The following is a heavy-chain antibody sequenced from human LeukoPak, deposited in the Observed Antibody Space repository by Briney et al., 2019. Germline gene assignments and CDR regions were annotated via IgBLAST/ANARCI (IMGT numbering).Heavy chain of an antibody. Sequence: GGSLRLSCAASGFTFRSYEMYWVRQAPGKGLEWLSYISSSGSTIYYADSVKGRFTISRDNAKNSLYLQMNSLRVEDTAVYYCTRTTVTINAFDPWGQGTLVTVSS. CDR1: GFTFRSYE. CDR3: TRTTVTINAFDP. CDR2: ISSSGSTI. J-gene: IGHJ5*02. V-gene: IGHV3-48*03. D-gene: IGHD4-17*01.